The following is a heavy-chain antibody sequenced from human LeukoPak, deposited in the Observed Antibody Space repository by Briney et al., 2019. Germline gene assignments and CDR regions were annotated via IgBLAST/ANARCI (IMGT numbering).Heavy chain of an antibody. D-gene: IGHD2-2*02. Sequence: SQTLSLTCTVSGGSISSGGYYWRWIRQHPGTGLEWMGYIYYSGSTYYNPSLKSRVTISVDTSKNQFSLRLSSVTAADTAVYYCARDRWGDCSSTSCYTNWFDPWGQGTLVTVSS. CDR1: GGSISSGGYY. CDR2: IYYSGST. J-gene: IGHJ5*02. CDR3: ARDRWGDCSSTSCYTNWFDP. V-gene: IGHV4-31*03.